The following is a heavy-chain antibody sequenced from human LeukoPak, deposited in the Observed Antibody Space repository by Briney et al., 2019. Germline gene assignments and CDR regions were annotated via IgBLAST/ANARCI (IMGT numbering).Heavy chain of an antibody. D-gene: IGHD6-19*01. Sequence: PGGSLRLSCGASGFTFSNSAMYWVRQAPGKGLEFVSVISTNGDRTYYADSVKGRFTISRDNSKNTLYLQMGSLRADDMAVYYCARGVAISSSGWYDTFDYWGQEALVTISS. CDR1: GFTFSNSA. V-gene: IGHV3-64*02. CDR3: ARGVAISSSGWYDTFDY. J-gene: IGHJ4*02. CDR2: ISTNGDRT.